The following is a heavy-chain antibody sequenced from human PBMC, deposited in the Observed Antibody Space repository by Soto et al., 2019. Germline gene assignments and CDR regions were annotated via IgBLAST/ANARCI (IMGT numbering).Heavy chain of an antibody. D-gene: IGHD3-22*01. J-gene: IGHJ4*02. Sequence: PVEPLKISCKGSGDSFAGYWITWVRQKPGKGLEWMGRIDPSDSQTYYSPSFRGHVTISVTKSITTVFLQWSSLRASDTAMYYCARQIYDSDTGPNFQYYFDSWGQGTPVTVSS. CDR3: ARQIYDSDTGPNFQYYFDS. CDR2: IDPSDSQT. CDR1: GDSFAGYW. V-gene: IGHV5-10-1*01.